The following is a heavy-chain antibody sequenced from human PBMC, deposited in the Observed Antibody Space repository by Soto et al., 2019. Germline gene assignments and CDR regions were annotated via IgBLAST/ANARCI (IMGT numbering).Heavy chain of an antibody. CDR2: ISAYNGNT. D-gene: IGHD2-2*02. J-gene: IGHJ6*02. CDR3: ARDRGGSCYIFKSYYGMYV. Sequence: LVKVSCKASGYTFTSYGISWVRQAPGQGLEWMGWISAYNGNTNYAQKLQGRVTMTTGTSTSTAYMELRSLRSDDTAVYYCARDRGGSCYIFKSYYGMYVCGQRTTVPGSS. V-gene: IGHV1-18*01. CDR1: GYTFTSYG.